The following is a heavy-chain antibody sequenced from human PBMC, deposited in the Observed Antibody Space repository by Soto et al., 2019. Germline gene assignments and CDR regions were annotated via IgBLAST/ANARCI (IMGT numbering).Heavy chain of an antibody. D-gene: IGHD6-19*01. CDR3: ARDKIAVAAPIF. CDR2: ISYDGSNK. J-gene: IGHJ4*02. CDR1: GFTFSSYA. Sequence: QVQLVESGGGVVQPGRSLRLSCAASGFTFSSYAMHWVRQAPGKGLEGVAVISYDGSNKYYADSVKGRFTISRDNSKNTLYLQMNSLRAEDTAVYYCARDKIAVAAPIFWSQGTLVTVSS. V-gene: IGHV3-30-3*01.